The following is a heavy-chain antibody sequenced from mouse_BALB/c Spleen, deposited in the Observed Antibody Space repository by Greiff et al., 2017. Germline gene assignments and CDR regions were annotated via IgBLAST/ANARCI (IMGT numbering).Heavy chain of an antibody. Sequence: EVQLQESGPGLVKPSQSLSLTCSVTGYSITSGYYWNWIRQFPGNKLEWMGYISYDGSNNYNPSLNNRISITRDTSKNQFFLKLNSVTTEDTATYYCARGDGYYLYYFDYWGQGTTLTVSS. V-gene: IGHV3-6*02. J-gene: IGHJ2*01. CDR3: ARGDGYYLYYFDY. D-gene: IGHD2-3*01. CDR1: GYSITSGYY. CDR2: ISYDGSN.